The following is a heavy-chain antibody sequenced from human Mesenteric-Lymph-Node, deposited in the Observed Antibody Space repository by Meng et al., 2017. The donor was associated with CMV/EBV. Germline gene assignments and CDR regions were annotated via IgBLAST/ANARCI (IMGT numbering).Heavy chain of an antibody. J-gene: IGHJ6*02. CDR2: ITSSGSTI. CDR1: GFTFRDYF. D-gene: IGHD1-26*01. V-gene: IGHV3-11*04. CDR3: ARDRSGYFYGMDV. Sequence: GESLKISCAAPGFTFRDYFMSWIRQAPGKGLEWVSYITSSGSTIYYADSVKGRFTISRDNAKNSLYPQMNSLRAEDTAVYYCARDRSGYFYGMDVWGQGTTVTVSS.